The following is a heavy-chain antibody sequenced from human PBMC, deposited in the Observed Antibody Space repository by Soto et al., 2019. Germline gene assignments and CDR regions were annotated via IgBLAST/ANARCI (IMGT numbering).Heavy chain of an antibody. V-gene: IGHV3-30-3*01. J-gene: IGHJ3*01. CDR1: GFTFSTYA. D-gene: IGHD2-2*01. Sequence: QVQLVESGGGVVQPGRSLRLSCAASGFTFSTYALHWVRQAPGKGLEWVATVTSDGSNKYHADSVEGRFTISRDDSKHTRYLQLTILRAEDRAVYYCGGSTLKTSVDTFDFWGQGTMVTVSS. CDR3: GGSTLKTSVDTFDF. CDR2: VTSDGSNK.